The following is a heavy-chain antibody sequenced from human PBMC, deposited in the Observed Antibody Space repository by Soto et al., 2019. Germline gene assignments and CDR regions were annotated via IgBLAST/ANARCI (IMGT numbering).Heavy chain of an antibody. Sequence: SETLSLTCTVSGDSISSRIYYWGWIRQPPGKGLEWIGNIYYSGTTYYNPSLKSRVTISVDTSKNQFSLKLSSVTAADTAVYYCARHPYYDFWSGREPHYYYMDVWGKGTTVTVSS. D-gene: IGHD3-3*01. V-gene: IGHV4-39*01. CDR2: IYYSGTT. CDR1: GDSISSRIYY. CDR3: ARHPYYDFWSGREPHYYYMDV. J-gene: IGHJ6*03.